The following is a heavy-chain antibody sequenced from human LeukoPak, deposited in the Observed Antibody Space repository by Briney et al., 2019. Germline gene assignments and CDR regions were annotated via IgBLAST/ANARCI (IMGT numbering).Heavy chain of an antibody. Sequence: GGSLRLSCAASGFTFSSYGMHWVRQAPGKGLEWVAFIRYDGSNKYYADSVKGRSTISRDNSKNTLHLQMNSLRAEDTAVHYCARDREWLAPGVWGYWGQGTLVTVSS. D-gene: IGHD6-19*01. J-gene: IGHJ4*02. CDR1: GFTFSSYG. CDR3: ARDREWLAPGVWGY. V-gene: IGHV3-30*02. CDR2: IRYDGSNK.